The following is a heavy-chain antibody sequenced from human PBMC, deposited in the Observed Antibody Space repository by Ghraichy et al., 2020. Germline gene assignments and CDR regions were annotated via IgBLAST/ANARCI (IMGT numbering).Heavy chain of an antibody. CDR2: ISSSSSYI. CDR1: GFTFSSYS. Sequence: GGSLRLSCAASGFTFSSYSMNWVRQAPGKGLEWVSSISSSSSYIYYADSVKGRFTISRDNAKNSLYLQMNSLRAEDTAVYYCARALEAPQDTIQLWLPPYYGMDVWGQGTTVTVSS. J-gene: IGHJ6*02. D-gene: IGHD5-18*01. CDR3: ARALEAPQDTIQLWLPPYYGMDV. V-gene: IGHV3-21*01.